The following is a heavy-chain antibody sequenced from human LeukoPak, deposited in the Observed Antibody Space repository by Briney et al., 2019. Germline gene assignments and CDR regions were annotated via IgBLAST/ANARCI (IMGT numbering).Heavy chain of an antibody. Sequence: GGSLRLSCVASEFTLSSYWMHWVRQAPGKGLVWVSRINVDGSRTNYADSVQGRFTISRDNAKNTVYLQVNSLRAEDTAVYYCAREWEEYCSGGSCYFYYYYMDVWGKGTTVTVSS. CDR1: EFTLSSYW. CDR2: INVDGSRT. V-gene: IGHV3-74*01. D-gene: IGHD2-15*01. CDR3: AREWEEYCSGGSCYFYYYYMDV. J-gene: IGHJ6*03.